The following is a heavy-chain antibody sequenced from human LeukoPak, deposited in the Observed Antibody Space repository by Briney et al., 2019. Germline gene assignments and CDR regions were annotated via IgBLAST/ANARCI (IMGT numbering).Heavy chain of an antibody. CDR3: TRGGSLGY. CDR1: GFTFRSYE. D-gene: IGHD6-19*01. Sequence: GGSLRLSCAPSGFTFRSYEMKWVRQAPGKGLEWVSKISSSGSAIYYADSVKGRFTISRDNSKSTLYLQMNSLRVEDTAVYYCTRGGSLGYWGQGTLVTVSS. CDR2: ISSSGSAI. V-gene: IGHV3-48*03. J-gene: IGHJ4*02.